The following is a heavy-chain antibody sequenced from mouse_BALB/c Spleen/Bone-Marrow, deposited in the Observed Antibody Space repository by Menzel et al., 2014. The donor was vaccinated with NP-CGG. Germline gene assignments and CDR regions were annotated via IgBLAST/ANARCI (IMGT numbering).Heavy chain of an antibody. CDR3: ARNHFGSNSLGY. Sequence: EVQLQQSGPELEKPGASVEISCKASGYSFTGYNMNWVKQSDGRSLEWIGNIDPYYGGTSYNQKFRGKATLTVDKSSSTANMQLTSLTSEDSAVYYCARNHFGSNSLGYWGQGTLVTVSA. D-gene: IGHD1-1*01. V-gene: IGHV1S135*01. CDR2: IDPYYGGT. J-gene: IGHJ3*01. CDR1: GYSFTGYN.